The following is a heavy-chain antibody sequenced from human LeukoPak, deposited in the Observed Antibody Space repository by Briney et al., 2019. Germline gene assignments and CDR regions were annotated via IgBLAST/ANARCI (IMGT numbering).Heavy chain of an antibody. Sequence: PGGSLRLSCAASGLTFSSYSMNWVRQAPGKGLQWISYISSSSSTIYYADSVKGRFTISRDNAKNSLYLQMHSLRAEDTAVYYCARGPARFVVVPTADDYWGQGTLVTVSS. V-gene: IGHV3-48*01. J-gene: IGHJ4*02. CDR3: ARGPARFVVVPTADDY. CDR2: ISSSSSTI. D-gene: IGHD2-2*01. CDR1: GLTFSSYS.